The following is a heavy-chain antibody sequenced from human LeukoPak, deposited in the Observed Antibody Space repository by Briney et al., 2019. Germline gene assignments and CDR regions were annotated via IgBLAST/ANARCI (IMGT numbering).Heavy chain of an antibody. V-gene: IGHV6-1*01. CDR1: GDSVSSNSVG. J-gene: IGHJ6*02. Sequence: SQTLSLTCAISGDSVSSNSVGWSWVRQSPSRGLEWLGRTYYRSQWYNDYAASVKSRITINADTSKNQVSLQLNSVSPEDTAVYYCARDELLGYGMDVWAQGTTVTVSS. CDR2: TYYRSQWYN. D-gene: IGHD2-21*02. CDR3: ARDELLGYGMDV.